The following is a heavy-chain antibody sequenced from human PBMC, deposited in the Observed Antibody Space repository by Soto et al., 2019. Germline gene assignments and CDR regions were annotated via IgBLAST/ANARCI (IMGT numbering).Heavy chain of an antibody. CDR2: IYYSGST. Sequence: SETLSLTCTVSGGSISSGGYYWSWIRQHPGKGLEWIGYIYYSGSTYYNPSLKSRVTISVDTSKNQFSLKLSSVTAADTAVYYCARVNLYQLPQYYHYYYYMDVWGKGTTVTVSS. CDR1: GGSISSGGYY. D-gene: IGHD2-2*01. V-gene: IGHV4-31*03. CDR3: ARVNLYQLPQYYHYYYYMDV. J-gene: IGHJ6*03.